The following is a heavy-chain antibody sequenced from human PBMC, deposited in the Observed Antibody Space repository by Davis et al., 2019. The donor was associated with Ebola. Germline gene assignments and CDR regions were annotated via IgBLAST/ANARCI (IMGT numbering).Heavy chain of an antibody. J-gene: IGHJ6*02. D-gene: IGHD4-17*01. V-gene: IGHV3-30-3*01. CDR3: ARDLENGDYDYYYYYGMDV. CDR1: GFTFSSYA. CDR2: ISYDGSNK. Sequence: PGGSLRLSCAASGFTFSSYAMHWVRQAPGKGLEWVAVISYDGSNKYYADSVKGRFTISRDNSKNTLYLQMNSLRAEDTAVYYCARDLENGDYDYYYYYGMDVWGQGTTVTVSS.